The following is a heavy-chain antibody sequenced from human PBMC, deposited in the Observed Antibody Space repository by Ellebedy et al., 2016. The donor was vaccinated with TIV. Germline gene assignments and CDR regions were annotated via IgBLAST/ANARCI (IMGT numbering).Heavy chain of an antibody. CDR2: LSASVAK. CDR3: ARENSHGFVYYFDS. CDR1: AGSLTDSY. D-gene: IGHD3-22*01. Sequence: MPSQTLSLTCAISAGSLTDSYWSWIRPSPGNGLEWIGHLSASVAKKYNPSFNSRATMSFDTSKNHFSLKLSSVTKADTAVFYCARENSHGFVYYFDSWGQGTGVTVAA. J-gene: IGHJ4*02. V-gene: IGHV4-4*07.